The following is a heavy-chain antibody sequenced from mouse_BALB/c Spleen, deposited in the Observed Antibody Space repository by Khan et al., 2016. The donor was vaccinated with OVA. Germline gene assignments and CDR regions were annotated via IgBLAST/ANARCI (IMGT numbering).Heavy chain of an antibody. D-gene: IGHD1-1*02. Sequence: QIQLVQSGPELKKPGETVKISCKASGYTFTNYGMNWVKQTPGKDLKWMGWINTYTGEPTYADDFKGRFAFSLDTSARTAYLQINNLKNEDTATYFCASGGYWYFDVWGTGTTLTVSS. CDR1: GYTFTNYG. V-gene: IGHV9-3-1*01. CDR2: INTYTGEP. CDR3: ASGGYWYFDV. J-gene: IGHJ1*03.